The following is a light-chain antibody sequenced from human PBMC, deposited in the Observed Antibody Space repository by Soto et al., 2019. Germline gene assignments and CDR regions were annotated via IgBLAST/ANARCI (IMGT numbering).Light chain of an antibody. V-gene: IGKV3-15*01. J-gene: IGKJ2*01. CDR1: QSVSNN. CDR3: QQYKNWPPYT. Sequence: EIVMTQSPDTLSVSPGERATLSCRASQSVSNNLAWYQQRPGQAPRLLIYDTSTRATAIPARFSGSGSGTEFTLTISSLQSEDSAVYYCQQYKNWPPYTFGQGTKLEIK. CDR2: DTS.